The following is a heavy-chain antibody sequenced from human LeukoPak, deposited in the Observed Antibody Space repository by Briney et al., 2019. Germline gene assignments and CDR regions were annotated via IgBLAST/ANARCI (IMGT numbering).Heavy chain of an antibody. CDR2: ISGSGGST. J-gene: IGHJ4*02. Sequence: GGSLRLSCAASGFTFSSYAMSWVRQAPGKGLEWVSAISGSGGSTYYADSVKGRFTISRDNSKNTLYLQMNSLRAEDTAVYYCAKDLGEDIVVVPVAHQGDCSGGSCYSSDYWGQGTLVTVSS. CDR3: AKDLGEDIVVVPVAHQGDCSGGSCYSSDY. V-gene: IGHV3-23*01. D-gene: IGHD2-15*01. CDR1: GFTFSSYA.